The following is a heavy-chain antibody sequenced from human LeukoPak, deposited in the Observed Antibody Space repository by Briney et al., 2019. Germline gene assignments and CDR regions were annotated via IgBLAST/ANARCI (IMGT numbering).Heavy chain of an antibody. Sequence: PGGSLRHSCAVSGFTFSSYWMSWVRQAPGKGLEWVANIKQDGSEKYYVDSVKGRFTISRDNAKNSLYLQMNSLRAEDTAVYYCARVRGPYSSGWYYFDYWGQGTLVTVSS. CDR1: GFTFSSYW. V-gene: IGHV3-7*03. CDR3: ARVRGPYSSGWYYFDY. D-gene: IGHD6-19*01. CDR2: IKQDGSEK. J-gene: IGHJ4*02.